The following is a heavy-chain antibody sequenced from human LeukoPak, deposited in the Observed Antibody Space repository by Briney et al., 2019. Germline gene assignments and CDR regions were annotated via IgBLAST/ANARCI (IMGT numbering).Heavy chain of an antibody. CDR2: IKHDGSDK. J-gene: IGHJ3*02. CDR1: GFTSSSYL. CDR3: ARENDPMGAFDI. V-gene: IGHV3-7*01. Sequence: PGGSLRLSCAASGFTSSSYLMNWVRQAPGKGLEWVAYIKHDGSDKKYVDSVKGRFTISRDNAENSLFLQMDSLRAEDTAVYYCARENDPMGAFDIWGQGTMVTVSS. D-gene: IGHD5-24*01.